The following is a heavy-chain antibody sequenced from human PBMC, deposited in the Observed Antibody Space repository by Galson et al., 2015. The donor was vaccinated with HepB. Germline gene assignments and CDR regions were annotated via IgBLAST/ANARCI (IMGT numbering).Heavy chain of an antibody. CDR3: AKFSGYVTLNYYYYYGMDV. V-gene: IGHV4-4*02. CDR2: IYHSGST. CDR1: GGSISSSNW. D-gene: IGHD5-12*01. J-gene: IGHJ6*02. Sequence: SETLSLTCAVSGGSISSSNWWSWVRQPPGKGLEWIGEIYHSGSTNYNPSLKSRVTISVDKSKNQFSLELSSVTAADTAVYYCAKFSGYVTLNYYYYYGMDVWGQGTTVTVSS.